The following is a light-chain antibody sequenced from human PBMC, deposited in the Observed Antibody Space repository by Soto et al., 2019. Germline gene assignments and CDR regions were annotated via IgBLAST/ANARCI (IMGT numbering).Light chain of an antibody. CDR2: WAS. CDR3: QKYYSIPLT. Sequence: DIVMTKSPASLAVSLGDRAIINCKSSQSRYYDSNNKDYLAWYQQKPGQPPKLLIYWASTRESGVPDRFSGSGSVTDFTLTISSLQAEEVAIYYCQKYYSIPLTVGGGTKVDIK. CDR1: QSRYYDSNNKDY. J-gene: IGKJ4*01. V-gene: IGKV4-1*01.